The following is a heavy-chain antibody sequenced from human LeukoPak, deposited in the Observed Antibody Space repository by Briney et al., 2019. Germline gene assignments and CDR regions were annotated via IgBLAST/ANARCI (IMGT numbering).Heavy chain of an antibody. Sequence: SVKVSCKASGGTFNSYAISWVRQAPGQGLEWMGGIVPIFGTANYAQKLQGRVTITADESTSTAYMELSSLRSEDTAVYYCANPPTVTTFDYWGQGTLVTVSS. CDR2: IVPIFGTA. D-gene: IGHD4-11*01. CDR1: GGTFNSYA. CDR3: ANPPTVTTFDY. V-gene: IGHV1-69*13. J-gene: IGHJ4*02.